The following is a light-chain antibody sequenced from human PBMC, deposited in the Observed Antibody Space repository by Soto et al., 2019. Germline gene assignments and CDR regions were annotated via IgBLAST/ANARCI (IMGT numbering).Light chain of an antibody. CDR3: QQYDNWPPLT. CDR1: QSVSSN. V-gene: IGKV3-15*01. Sequence: EIVVTQSPGTLSVSPGERATLSCRASQSVSSNVAWYQRKPGQAPRLLIYGASTRATGIPARFSGSGSGTEFTLTISSLQSEDFAVYYCQQYDNWPPLTFGGGTKVEIK. J-gene: IGKJ4*01. CDR2: GAS.